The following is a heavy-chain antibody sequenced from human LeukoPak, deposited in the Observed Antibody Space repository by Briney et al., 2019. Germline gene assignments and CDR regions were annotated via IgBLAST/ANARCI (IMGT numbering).Heavy chain of an antibody. CDR3: SYLKVDYYYYYYMDV. D-gene: IGHD2-15*01. CDR1: GYTFTSYG. Sequence: GASVKVSCKASGYTFTSYGISWVRQAPGQGLEWMGWISAYNGNTNYAQKLQGRVTMTTDTSTSTAYMELRSLRSDDTAVYYCSYLKVDYYYYYYMDVWGKGTTVTVSS. J-gene: IGHJ6*03. CDR2: ISAYNGNT. V-gene: IGHV1-18*01.